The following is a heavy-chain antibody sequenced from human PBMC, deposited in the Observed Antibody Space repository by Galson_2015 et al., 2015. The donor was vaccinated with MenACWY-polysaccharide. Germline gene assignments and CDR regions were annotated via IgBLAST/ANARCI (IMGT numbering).Heavy chain of an antibody. CDR1: GSRFSNSG. J-gene: IGHJ3*02. CDR3: AREGSRIVFHALYI. V-gene: IGHV3-33*01. Sequence: SLRLSCAASGSRFSNSGMHWVRQAPGKGLEWVAVIQYDGSNKVYADSVKGRFSISRDNSQNTVFLEMNTLGVEDTAVYYCAREGSRIVFHALYIWGQGTMVTVSS. D-gene: IGHD2-2*01. CDR2: IQYDGSNK.